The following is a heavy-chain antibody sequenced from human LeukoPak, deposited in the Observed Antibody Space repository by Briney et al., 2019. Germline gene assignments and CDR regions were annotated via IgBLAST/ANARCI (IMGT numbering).Heavy chain of an antibody. Sequence: PGGSLRLSCAASGFTVSSNYMSWVRQAPGKGLKGVSVIYSGGSTYYADSVKGRFTISRDNSKNTLYLQMNSLRAEDTAVYYCARDGSESSSWYYWGQGTLVTVSS. V-gene: IGHV3-53*01. CDR2: IYSGGST. D-gene: IGHD6-13*01. J-gene: IGHJ4*02. CDR1: GFTVSSNY. CDR3: ARDGSESSSWYY.